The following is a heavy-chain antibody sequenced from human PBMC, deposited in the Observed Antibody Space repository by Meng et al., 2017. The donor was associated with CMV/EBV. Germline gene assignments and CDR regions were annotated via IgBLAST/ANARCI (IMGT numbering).Heavy chain of an antibody. CDR3: ARDRYQLLVSVGRFNWFDP. CDR1: GGTFSSYA. Sequence: SVKVSSKASGGTFSSYAISWVRQAPGQGLEWMGGIIPIFGTANYAQKFQGRVTITTDESTSTAYMELSSLRSEDTAVYYCARDRYQLLVSVGRFNWFDPWGQGTLVTVSS. V-gene: IGHV1-69*05. CDR2: IIPIFGTA. J-gene: IGHJ5*02. D-gene: IGHD2-2*01.